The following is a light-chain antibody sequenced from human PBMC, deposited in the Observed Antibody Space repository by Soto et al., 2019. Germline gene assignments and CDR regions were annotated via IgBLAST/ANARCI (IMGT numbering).Light chain of an antibody. CDR1: QGISSY. Sequence: AIRMTQSPSSLSASTGDRVTITCRASQGISSYLAWYQQKPGKAPKLLIYAASTLQSGVPSRFSGSGSGTDFTLTISCLQSEDFATYYCQRYYSYLGTFGQGTKLEIK. CDR3: QRYYSYLGT. CDR2: AAS. V-gene: IGKV1-8*01. J-gene: IGKJ2*01.